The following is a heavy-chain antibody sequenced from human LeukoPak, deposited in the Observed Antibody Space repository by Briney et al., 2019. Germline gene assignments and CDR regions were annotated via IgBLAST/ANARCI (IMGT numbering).Heavy chain of an antibody. Sequence: GGSLRLSCEASGFSLGSSWMAWVRQAPGKGLEWVANIKPDGSEKHYVDSVKGRFTISRDNAKNSLYLQMNSLRAEDTAVYYCARDPNPGYSYSDYWGQGTLVTVSS. CDR3: ARDPNPGYSYSDY. V-gene: IGHV3-7*01. J-gene: IGHJ4*02. D-gene: IGHD5-18*01. CDR1: GFSLGSSW. CDR2: IKPDGSEK.